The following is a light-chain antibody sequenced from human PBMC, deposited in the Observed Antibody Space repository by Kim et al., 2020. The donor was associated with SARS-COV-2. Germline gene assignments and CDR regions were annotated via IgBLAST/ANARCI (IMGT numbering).Light chain of an antibody. CDR2: YVS. CDR3: QQYLNSSPSVS. V-gene: IGKV1-5*01. J-gene: IGKJ1*01. Sequence: DIQMTQSPSTLSASVGDRVTITCRASENIDRWLAWYQQKPGKAPKLLIYYVSSLESGVPSRFSGSGSGTEFTLTISSLQPDDFATYFCQQYLNSSPSVSFGHGTKVDIK. CDR1: ENIDRW.